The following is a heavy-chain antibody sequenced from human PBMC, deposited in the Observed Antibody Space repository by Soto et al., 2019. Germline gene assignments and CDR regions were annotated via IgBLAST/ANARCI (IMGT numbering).Heavy chain of an antibody. V-gene: IGHV3-23*01. CDR2: ISGSAGST. Sequence: GGSLGLSCTGSGFTFSNYAMIWVRQAPGKGLEWVSAISGSAGSTYYAASVRGRFTVSKDNSRKTLHLQMSSLRAEDSAVYYCTRGMGNYYDRWNYFDSWGQGTLVTVSS. CDR3: TRGMGNYYDRWNYFDS. D-gene: IGHD3-22*01. J-gene: IGHJ4*02. CDR1: GFTFSNYA.